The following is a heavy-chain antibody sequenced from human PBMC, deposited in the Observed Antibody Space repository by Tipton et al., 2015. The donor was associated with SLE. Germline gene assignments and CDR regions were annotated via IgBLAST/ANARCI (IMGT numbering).Heavy chain of an antibody. CDR3: ARSRANKVLYLRQINGADAFDI. D-gene: IGHD1/OR15-1a*01. CDR2: VNPNNGDT. CDR1: GYTFISYD. Sequence: QVQLVQSGAEVKKPGASVKVSCKASGYTFISYDIDWVRQATGQGLEWIGWVNPNNGDTGIAQKCQGRVTMNRNTSLNTAYIELNNRRSDDTAIFYCARSRANKVLYLRQINGADAFDIWGQRTMVTVSS. V-gene: IGHV1-8*02. J-gene: IGHJ3*02.